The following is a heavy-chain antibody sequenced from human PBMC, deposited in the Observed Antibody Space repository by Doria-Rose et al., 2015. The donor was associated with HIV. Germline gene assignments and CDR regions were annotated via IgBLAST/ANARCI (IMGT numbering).Heavy chain of an antibody. V-gene: IGHV4-31*03. D-gene: IGHD6-13*01. J-gene: IGHJ4*02. Sequence: QVQLVQSGQGLVKPSQTLSLTCTVSGGSINSGRYYWSWIRQRPGKGLEWLGYIYYSGTTSYNPSLKSRVAISVDTTKNQFSLKLSSVTAADTAVYYCARDRPSSSRTFDNWGQGTLVTVSS. CDR3: ARDRPSSSRTFDN. CDR2: IYYSGTT. CDR1: GGSINSGRYY.